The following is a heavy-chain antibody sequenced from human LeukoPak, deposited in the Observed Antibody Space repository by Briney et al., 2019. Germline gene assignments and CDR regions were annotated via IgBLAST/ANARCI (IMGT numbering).Heavy chain of an antibody. CDR1: GFTFTLYS. V-gene: IGHV3-48*04. CDR2: IDSGSNNI. CDR3: ARYNSGTYLGQTSYFDY. Sequence: AGGSLRLSCAASGFTFTLYSLIWVRQAPGKGLEWISYIDSGSNNIYYADSVKDRFTISRDNAQNSLYLQMNSLRAEDTAVYYCARYNSGTYLGQTSYFDYWGQGTLVTVSS. D-gene: IGHD1-26*01. J-gene: IGHJ4*02.